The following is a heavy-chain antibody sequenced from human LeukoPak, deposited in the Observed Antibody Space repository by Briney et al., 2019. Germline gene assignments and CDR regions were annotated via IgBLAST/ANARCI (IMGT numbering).Heavy chain of an antibody. J-gene: IGHJ4*02. CDR3: ARGLLSTVEF. V-gene: IGHV4-4*07. CDR2: IFTSGTT. D-gene: IGHD4-11*01. CDR1: GGSISSYF. Sequence: PSETLSLTCTVSGGSISSYFWTWIRQPAGKGLEWIWRIFTSGTTNYNPSLKSRVSMSVDTSKNQFSLKLSSVIAADTAVYYCARGLLSTVEFWGQGTLVTVSS.